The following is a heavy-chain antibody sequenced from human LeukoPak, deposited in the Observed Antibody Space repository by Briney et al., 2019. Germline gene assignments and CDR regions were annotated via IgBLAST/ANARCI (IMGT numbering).Heavy chain of an antibody. D-gene: IGHD5-24*01. V-gene: IGHV4-39*07. J-gene: IGHJ2*01. CDR1: DGSISSSSYY. CDR2: IYYSGST. Sequence: SETLSLTCTVSDGSISSSSYYWGWIRQPPGKGLEWIGNIYYSGSTYYNPSLKSRVTISVDTSKNQFSLKLISVTAADTAVYYCARVEMTTISWYFDLWGRGTLVTVSS. CDR3: ARVEMTTISWYFDL.